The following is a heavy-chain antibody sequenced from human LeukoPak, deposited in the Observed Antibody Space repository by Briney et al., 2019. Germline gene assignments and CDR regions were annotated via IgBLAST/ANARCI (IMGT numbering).Heavy chain of an antibody. V-gene: IGHV3-53*01. CDR3: ARVSGSYFDAFDY. J-gene: IGHJ4*02. D-gene: IGHD1-26*01. Sequence: PGGSLRLSCAASGFTVSSNYMSWVRQAPGKGLEWVSVIYSGGSTYYEDSVKGRFTISRDNSKNTLYLQMNSLRAEDTAVYYCARVSGSYFDAFDYWGQGTLVTVSS. CDR1: GFTVSSNY. CDR2: IYSGGST.